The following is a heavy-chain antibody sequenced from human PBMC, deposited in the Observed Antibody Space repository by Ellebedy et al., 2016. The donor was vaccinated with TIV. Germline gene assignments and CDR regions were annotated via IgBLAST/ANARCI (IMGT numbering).Heavy chain of an antibody. J-gene: IGHJ4*02. V-gene: IGHV3-23*01. CDR2: MAEYDGRT. CDR3: TKRAENWGFFDY. Sequence: PGGSLRLSCAASGFIFSDYVMAWVRQVPGKGLEWVSAMAEYDGRTFYSDSVRGRFTISGDNSANILFLHMQSLRAEDTAIYYCTKRAENWGFFDYWGQGARVTVSS. D-gene: IGHD7-27*01. CDR1: GFIFSDYV.